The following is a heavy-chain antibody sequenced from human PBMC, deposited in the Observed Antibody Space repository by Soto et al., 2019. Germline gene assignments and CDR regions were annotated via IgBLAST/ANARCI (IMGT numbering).Heavy chain of an antibody. J-gene: IGHJ6*02. CDR3: ARGRYDILTGYVPSHYYSMDV. V-gene: IGHV1-69*02. CDR1: GGTFSSYT. D-gene: IGHD3-9*01. Sequence: ASVKVSCKASGGTFSSYTISWVRQAPGQGLEWMGRIIPILGIANYAQKFQGRVTITADKSTSTAYMELSSLRSEDTAVYYCARGRYDILTGYVPSHYYSMDVWGQGTTVTVSS. CDR2: IIPILGIA.